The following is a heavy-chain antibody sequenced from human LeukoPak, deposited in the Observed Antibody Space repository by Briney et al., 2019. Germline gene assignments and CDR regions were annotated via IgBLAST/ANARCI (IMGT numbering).Heavy chain of an antibody. CDR3: VRVAIVGFFDY. V-gene: IGHV3-53*01. D-gene: IGHD2-15*01. Sequence: PGGSLRLSCAASGFTVSSNYMNWVRQAPGKGLEWVSVLYSGGSPYYADSVKGRFTISRDNSKNTLYLQMNSLRAEDTTMYYCVRVAIVGFFDYWGQGTLVTVSS. CDR1: GFTVSSNY. CDR2: LYSGGSP. J-gene: IGHJ4*02.